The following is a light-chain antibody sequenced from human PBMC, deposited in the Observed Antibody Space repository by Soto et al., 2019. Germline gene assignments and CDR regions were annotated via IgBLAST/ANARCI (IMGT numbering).Light chain of an antibody. CDR2: GAS. J-gene: IGKJ5*01. V-gene: IGKV3-20*01. CDR1: QSVSSSD. Sequence: EIVLTQSPGTLSLSPGERATLSCRASQSVSSSDLAWYQQKPGQAPRLLTYGASSRATGIPDRFSGSGSGTDFTLTITRLEPEDFAVYYCQQYGSSLITFSQGTRLEIK. CDR3: QQYGSSLIT.